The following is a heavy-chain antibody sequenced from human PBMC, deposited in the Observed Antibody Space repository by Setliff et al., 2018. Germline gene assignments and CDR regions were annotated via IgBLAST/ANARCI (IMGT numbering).Heavy chain of an antibody. D-gene: IGHD3-22*01. CDR1: GASISSYY. J-gene: IGHJ4*02. CDR3: ARHRRDSSGNYFVGLYYVDY. Sequence: SETLSLTCTVSGASISSYYWSWIRQPPGKGLEWIGYIYYGGTTNYNPSLKSRVSISLDTSKSQFSLRLCSLTAADTAVYYCARHRRDSSGNYFVGLYYVDYWGKGTPVTVSS. CDR2: IYYGGTT. V-gene: IGHV4-59*08.